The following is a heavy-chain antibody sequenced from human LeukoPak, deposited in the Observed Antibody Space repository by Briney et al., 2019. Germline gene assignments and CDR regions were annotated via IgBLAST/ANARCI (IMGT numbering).Heavy chain of an antibody. D-gene: IGHD3-3*02. Sequence: PGGSLRLSCAASGFSVSSTYMSWVRQLPGKGLEWVSVIYSGGSTFYADSVKGRFTISRDNSKNTLYLQMNSLRAEDTAVYYCARDSNYDYWGQGTLVTVSS. J-gene: IGHJ4*02. V-gene: IGHV3-66*01. CDR1: GFSVSSTY. CDR3: ARDSNYDY. CDR2: IYSGGST.